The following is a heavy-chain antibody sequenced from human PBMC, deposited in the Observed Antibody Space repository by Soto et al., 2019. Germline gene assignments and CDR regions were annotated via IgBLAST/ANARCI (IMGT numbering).Heavy chain of an antibody. V-gene: IGHV1-69*01. CDR2: SIPIFGTA. Sequence: QVQLVQSGAEVKKPGSSVKVSCKASGGTFSSYAISWVRQAPGQGLEWMGGSIPIFGTANYAQKFQGRVTITADESTSTAYMELSSLRSEDTAVYYCARDQGANGDYVWYFDLWGRGTLVTVSS. J-gene: IGHJ2*01. CDR3: ARDQGANGDYVWYFDL. CDR1: GGTFSSYA. D-gene: IGHD4-17*01.